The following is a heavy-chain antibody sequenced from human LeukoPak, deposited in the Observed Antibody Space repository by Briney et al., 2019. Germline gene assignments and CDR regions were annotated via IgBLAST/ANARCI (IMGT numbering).Heavy chain of an antibody. D-gene: IGHD3-16*01. V-gene: IGHV1-69*13. CDR3: ARVWARLESTNAFDI. CDR1: GGTFSSYA. J-gene: IGHJ3*02. CDR2: IIPIFGTA. Sequence: SVKVSCKASGGTFSSYAISWVRQAPGQGLEWMGGIIPIFGTANYAQKFQGRVTITADESTSTAYMELSSLRSEDTAVYYCARVWARLESTNAFDIWGQGTMVTVSS.